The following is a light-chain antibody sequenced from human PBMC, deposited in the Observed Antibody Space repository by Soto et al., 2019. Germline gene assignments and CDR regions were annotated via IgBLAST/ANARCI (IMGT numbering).Light chain of an antibody. J-gene: IGLJ7*01. Sequence: QSVLTQPPSLSGTPGQRVTISCSGSTSNIAGNTVHWYLHLPETAPKLLIYIDDQRPSGVPDRFSGSKSGTSASLAISGLQSEDEADYYCATWDDSLNAAVFGGGTQLTVL. CDR3: ATWDDSLNAAV. V-gene: IGLV1-44*01. CDR2: IDD. CDR1: TSNIAGNT.